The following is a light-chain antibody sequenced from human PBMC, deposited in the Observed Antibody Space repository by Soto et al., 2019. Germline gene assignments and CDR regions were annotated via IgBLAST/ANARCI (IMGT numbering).Light chain of an antibody. Sequence: DIQMTQSPSTLSASVGDRVTITCRASQSISSWLAWYQQKPGKAPKVLIYKTSNLESGVPSRFSGSGSGTEFTLTISRLQPDDVATYYCQHYISYSWTFGQGTKVDIK. J-gene: IGKJ1*01. CDR1: QSISSW. CDR2: KTS. CDR3: QHYISYSWT. V-gene: IGKV1-5*03.